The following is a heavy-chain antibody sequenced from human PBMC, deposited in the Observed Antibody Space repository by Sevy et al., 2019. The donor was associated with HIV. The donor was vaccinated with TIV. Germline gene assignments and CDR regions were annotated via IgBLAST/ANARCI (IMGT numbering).Heavy chain of an antibody. J-gene: IGHJ1*01. CDR2: ITAYNGNT. CDR1: GYTFTNYH. V-gene: IGHV1-18*01. Sequence: ASVKVSCKASGYTFTNYHITWVRQAPGQGLEWMGWITAYNGNTNYAQRLQVRVTMTTDTSTSTAYMELRSLRSDDTAVYCSAKAPRGSQGPGQYFHHWGQGTLVTVSS. D-gene: IGHD1-26*01. CDR3: AKAPRGSQGPGQYFHH.